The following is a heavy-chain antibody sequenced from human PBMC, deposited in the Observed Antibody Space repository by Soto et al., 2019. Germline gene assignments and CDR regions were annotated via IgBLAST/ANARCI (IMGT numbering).Heavy chain of an antibody. V-gene: IGHV4-59*01. Sequence: PSETLSLTSAVSGDSISSYYCMWIRQPPGKGLESIGYLYYGRSANYNPSLKSRVTISVDTSKNQFSLKLSSVTAADTAVYYCTRTGSFHRFHYWGQGTLVTVSS. J-gene: IGHJ4*02. CDR2: LYYGRSA. CDR1: GDSISSYY. D-gene: IGHD3-10*01. CDR3: TRTGSFHRFHY.